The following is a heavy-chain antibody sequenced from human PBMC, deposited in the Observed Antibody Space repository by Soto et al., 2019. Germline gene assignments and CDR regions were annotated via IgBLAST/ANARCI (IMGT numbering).Heavy chain of an antibody. CDR1: CGSISSSNW. CDR2: IYHSGST. V-gene: IGHV4-4*02. CDR3: ARVSGSYYYGMDV. D-gene: IGHD1-26*01. Sequence: SETLSLTCAVSCGSISSSNWWSWVHQPPGKGLEWIGEIYHSGSTNYNPSLKSRVTISVDKSKNQFSLKLSSVTAADTAVYYCARVSGSYYYGMDVWGQGTTVTVSS. J-gene: IGHJ6*02.